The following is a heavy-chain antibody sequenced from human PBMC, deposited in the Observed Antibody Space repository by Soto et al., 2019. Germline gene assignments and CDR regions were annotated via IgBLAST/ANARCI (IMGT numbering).Heavy chain of an antibody. J-gene: IGHJ3*02. V-gene: IGHV1-2*04. CDR3: ARAGGYSYGSGDAFDI. CDR2: INPNSGGT. Sequence: ASVKVSCKASGYTFTGYYMHWVRQAPGQGLEWMGWINPNSGGTNYAQKFQGWVTMTRDTSISTAYMELSRLRSDDTAVYYCARAGGYSYGSGDAFDIWGQGTMVTVSS. CDR1: GYTFTGYY. D-gene: IGHD5-18*01.